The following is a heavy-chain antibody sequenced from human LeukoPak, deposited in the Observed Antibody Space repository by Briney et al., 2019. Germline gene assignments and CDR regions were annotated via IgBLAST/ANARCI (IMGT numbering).Heavy chain of an antibody. J-gene: IGHJ4*02. V-gene: IGHV4-4*02. CDR2: IYHSGST. Sequence: SETLSLTCAVSGGSISSSNLWSWVRQPPGKGLEWIGEIYHSGSTNYNPSLKSRVTISVDKSKNQFSLKLSSVTAADTAVYYCASDEQLVPFDDCGQGTLVTVSS. CDR3: ASDEQLVPFDD. D-gene: IGHD6-13*01. CDR1: GGSISSSNL.